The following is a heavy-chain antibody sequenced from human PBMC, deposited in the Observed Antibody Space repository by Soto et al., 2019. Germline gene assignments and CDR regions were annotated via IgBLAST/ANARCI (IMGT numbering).Heavy chain of an antibody. V-gene: IGHV4-59*12. D-gene: IGHD4-17*01. CDR3: ARGQSYYGGKEGNAFDI. Sequence: PSETLSLTCTVAGGSISNSYWSWIRQSPEKGLEWIGEIYHSGSTNYNPSLKSRVTISVDKSKNQFSLKLSSVTAADTAVYYCARGQSYYGGKEGNAFDIWGEGTMVTVSS. J-gene: IGHJ3*02. CDR1: GGSISNSY. CDR2: IYHSGST.